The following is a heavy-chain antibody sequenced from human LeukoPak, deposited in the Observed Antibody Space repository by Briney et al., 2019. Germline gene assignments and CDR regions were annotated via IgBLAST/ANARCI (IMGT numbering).Heavy chain of an antibody. V-gene: IGHV4-59*12. J-gene: IGHJ6*02. CDR3: ARVWMVATTYYYYGMDV. D-gene: IGHD5-24*01. CDR1: GDSISSYY. Sequence: SETLSLTCTVSGDSISSYYWSWIRQPPGKGLEWIGYIYYSGSTNYNPSLKSRVTISVDTSKNQFSLKLSSVTAADTAVYYCARVWMVATTYYYYGMDVWGQGTTVTVSS. CDR2: IYYSGST.